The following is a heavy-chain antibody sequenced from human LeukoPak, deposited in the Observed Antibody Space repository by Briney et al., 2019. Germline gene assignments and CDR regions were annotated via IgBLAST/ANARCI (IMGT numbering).Heavy chain of an antibody. D-gene: IGHD2-15*01. CDR1: GGTFSSYA. V-gene: IGHV1-69*05. CDR3: ARAGRYCSGGSYPINTSYYYYMDV. Sequence: GASVKVSCKASGGTFSSYAISWVRQAPGQGLEWMGRIIPIFGTANYAQKFHGRVTITTDESTGTAYMELSSLRSEDTAVYYCARAGRYCSGGSYPINTSYYYYMDVWGKGTTVTVSS. J-gene: IGHJ6*03. CDR2: IIPIFGTA.